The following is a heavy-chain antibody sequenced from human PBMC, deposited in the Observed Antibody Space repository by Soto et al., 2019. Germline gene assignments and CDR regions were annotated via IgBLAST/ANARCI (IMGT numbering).Heavy chain of an antibody. D-gene: IGHD6-19*01. CDR3: ARDRDASGWYHYGMDV. V-gene: IGHV3-7*01. J-gene: IGHJ6*02. CDR2: IKQDGSEK. CDR1: GFSVSSYL. Sequence: GGSRRRSWAASGFSVSSYLMNWVRQAPGKGLEWVANIKQDGSEKYYVDSVKGRFFISRDNAKNSLYLQVNSLRAEDTAVYYCARDRDASGWYHYGMDVWGQGTMVTVSS.